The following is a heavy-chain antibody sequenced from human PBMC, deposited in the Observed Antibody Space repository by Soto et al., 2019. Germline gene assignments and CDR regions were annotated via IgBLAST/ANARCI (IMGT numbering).Heavy chain of an antibody. CDR3: AKADRSYFDY. CDR1: GFTFSSYA. V-gene: IGHV3-23*01. J-gene: IGHJ4*02. Sequence: EVQLLESGGGLVQPGGSLRLSFAASGFTFSSYAMSWVRQAPGKGLEWVSVISGSGGSTYYAAHVKGRFTSTRDNSKNTLDLQMNSLRAEDTYVYYCAKADRSYFDYWGQGTLVTVSS. CDR2: ISGSGGST.